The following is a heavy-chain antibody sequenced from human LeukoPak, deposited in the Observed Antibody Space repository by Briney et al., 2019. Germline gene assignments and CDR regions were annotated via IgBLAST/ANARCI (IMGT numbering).Heavy chain of an antibody. V-gene: IGHV4-39*07. CDR3: ARDQGMVRGVIITS. J-gene: IGHJ5*02. Sequence: SETLSLTCTVSGGSISSSSYYWGWIRQPPGKGLEWIGSIYYSGSTYYNPSLKSRVTISVDTSKNQFSLKLSSVTAADTAVYYCARDQGMVRGVIITSWGQGTLVTVSS. D-gene: IGHD3-10*01. CDR1: GGSISSSSYY. CDR2: IYYSGST.